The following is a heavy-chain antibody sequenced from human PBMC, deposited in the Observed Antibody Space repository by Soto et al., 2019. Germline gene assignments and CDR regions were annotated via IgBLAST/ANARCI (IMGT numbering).Heavy chain of an antibody. J-gene: IGHJ4*02. CDR1: GFTFSDYY. V-gene: IGHV3-11*06. CDR2: ISSSSSYT. CDR3: ATDRWALLIAVH. D-gene: IGHD1-26*01. Sequence: EGSLRLSCAASGFTFSDYYMSWIRQAPGKGLEWVSYISSSSSYTNYADSVKGRFTISRDNAKNSLYLQMNSLRAEDTAVYYCATDRWALLIAVHCGQGTRVTV.